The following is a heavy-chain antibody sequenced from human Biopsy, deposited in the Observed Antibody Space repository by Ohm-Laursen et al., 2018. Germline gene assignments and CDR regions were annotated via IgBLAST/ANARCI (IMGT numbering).Heavy chain of an antibody. V-gene: IGHV4-31*03. D-gene: IGHD3-10*01. CDR2: MSYSGDA. J-gene: IGHJ4*02. Sequence: SQTLSLTCSVSGDPMSSGIHYWSWIRQHPGKGLEWLGYMSYSGDAHYNPSLKSRITISIDRSTNEFSLTLSSVTAADTAVYYCARESIVLQWFGDLSSGDSGFDFWGQGTLVTVSS. CDR1: GDPMSSGIHY. CDR3: ARESIVLQWFGDLSSGDSGFDF.